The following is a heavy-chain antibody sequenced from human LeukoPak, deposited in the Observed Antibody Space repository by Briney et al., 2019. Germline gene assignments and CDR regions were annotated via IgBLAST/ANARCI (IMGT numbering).Heavy chain of an antibody. J-gene: IGHJ4*02. D-gene: IGHD5-18*01. CDR1: GVSVSSYH. CDR2: IHAGETT. Sequence: SETLSLTCAVSGVSVSSYHWSWIRQPAGKRLEWLGRIHAGETTNYNPSLDSRVTMSVDTSKNQFSLELRSVTAADTAVYYCARDGLYSYGYSYFDFWGQGTLVTVSS. V-gene: IGHV4-4*07. CDR3: ARDGLYSYGYSYFDF.